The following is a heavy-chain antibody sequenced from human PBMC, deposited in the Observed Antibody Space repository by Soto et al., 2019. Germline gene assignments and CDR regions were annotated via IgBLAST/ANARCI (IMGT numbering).Heavy chain of an antibody. CDR3: AKDLTNGWAFDY. CDR2: ISDDGTRK. V-gene: IGHV3-33*05. J-gene: IGHJ4*02. Sequence: GGSLRLSCAASGFIFGNDAMHWVRQAPGRGLEWVSFISDDGTRKYFADSVKGRFTISRDVFKRTLYLQMNSLRADDTAVYYCAKDLTNGWAFDYWGQGTLVTVSS. CDR1: GFIFGNDA. D-gene: IGHD6-19*01.